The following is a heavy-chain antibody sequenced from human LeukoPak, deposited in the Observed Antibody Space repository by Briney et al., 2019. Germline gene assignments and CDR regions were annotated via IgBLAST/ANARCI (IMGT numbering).Heavy chain of an antibody. CDR1: GDSVSSNSAA. CDR3: ARGLPGIAAAGTFEHFDY. V-gene: IGHV6-1*01. CDR2: TYYRSKWYN. Sequence: SQTLSLTCAISGDSVSSNSAAWNWIRQSPSRGLEWLGRTYYRSKWYNDNAVSVKSRITINPDTSKNQFSLQLNSVTPEDTAVYYCARGLPGIAAAGTFEHFDYWGQGTLVTVSS. J-gene: IGHJ4*02. D-gene: IGHD6-13*01.